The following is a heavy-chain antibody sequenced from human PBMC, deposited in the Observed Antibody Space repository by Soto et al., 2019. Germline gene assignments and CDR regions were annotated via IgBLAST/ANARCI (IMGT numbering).Heavy chain of an antibody. CDR3: ASEFLYSGYDSQNTNWFDP. CDR1: GCSISSYY. CDR2: IYYSGST. D-gene: IGHD5-12*01. V-gene: IGHV4-59*01. Sequence: SETLSLTCTVSGCSISSYYWSWIRQPPGKGLEWIGYIYYSGSTNYNPSLKSRVTISLDTSKNQFSLRLSSVTAADTAVYYCASEFLYSGYDSQNTNWFDPWGQGTLVTVSS. J-gene: IGHJ5*02.